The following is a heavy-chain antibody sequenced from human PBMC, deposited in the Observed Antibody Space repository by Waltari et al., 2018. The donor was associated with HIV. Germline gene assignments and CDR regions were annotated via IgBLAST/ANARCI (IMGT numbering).Heavy chain of an antibody. Sequence: QVQLVESGGGVVQPGRSLRLSCAASGFTFSSYAMHWVRQAPGKGVEGVAVISDDGSNKYYADSVKGRFTISRDNSKNTLYLQMNSLRAEDTAVYYCARPLYSSSWYGGMDVWGQGTTVTVSS. CDR2: ISDDGSNK. CDR1: GFTFSSYA. V-gene: IGHV3-30*04. D-gene: IGHD6-13*01. J-gene: IGHJ6*02. CDR3: ARPLYSSSWYGGMDV.